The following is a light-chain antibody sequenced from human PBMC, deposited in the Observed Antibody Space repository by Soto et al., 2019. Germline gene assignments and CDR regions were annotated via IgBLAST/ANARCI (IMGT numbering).Light chain of an antibody. Sequence: AIQMTQSPSSLSASVGDRVTITCRASQGIRNDLGWYQQQPGRAPNLLIYAASSLQSGVPSRFSGSGSGTDFTLTISSLQPEDFATYYCLQDYIYPWTSGQGTKVEIK. CDR1: QGIRND. CDR2: AAS. J-gene: IGKJ1*01. CDR3: LQDYIYPWT. V-gene: IGKV1-6*01.